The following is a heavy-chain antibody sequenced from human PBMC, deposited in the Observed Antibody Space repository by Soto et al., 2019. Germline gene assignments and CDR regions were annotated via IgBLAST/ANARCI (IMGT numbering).Heavy chain of an antibody. V-gene: IGHV4-39*01. CDR3: ARQVGSSGWYSDY. D-gene: IGHD6-19*01. CDR1: GGSISSSSYY. Sequence: QLQLQESGPGLVKPSETLSLTCTVSGGSISSSSYYWGWIRQPPGKGLEWIGSIYYSGSTYYNPSLKSRVTISVDTSKNQFSLKLSSVTAADTALYYCARQVGSSGWYSDYWGQGTLVTVSS. CDR2: IYYSGST. J-gene: IGHJ4*02.